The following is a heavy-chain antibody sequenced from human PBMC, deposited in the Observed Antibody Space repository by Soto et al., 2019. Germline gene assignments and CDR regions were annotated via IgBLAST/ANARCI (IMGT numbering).Heavy chain of an antibody. CDR1: GYTFTSYG. CDR2: ISAYNGNT. J-gene: IGHJ4*02. D-gene: IGHD2-2*01. CDR3: ARNTPFYCSSTSCLDFDY. V-gene: IGHV1-18*01. Sequence: ASVKVSCKASGYTFTSYGISWVRQAPGQGLEWMGWISAYNGNTNYAQKLQGRVTMTTDTSTSTAYMELRSLRSDDTAVYYCARNTPFYCSSTSCLDFDYWGQGTLVTV.